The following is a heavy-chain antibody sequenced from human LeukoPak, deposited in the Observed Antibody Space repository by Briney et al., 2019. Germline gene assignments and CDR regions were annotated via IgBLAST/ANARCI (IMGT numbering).Heavy chain of an antibody. J-gene: IGHJ6*03. D-gene: IGHD3-16*01. CDR2: INWNGGST. CDR3: ARDSFRRWGLDYYYMDV. V-gene: IGHV3-20*04. Sequence: GRSLRLSCAASGFTFDDYGMGCVRQAPGKGLEWVSGINWNGGSTGYADSVKGRFTISRDNAENSLYLQMNSLRAEDTALYYCARDSFRRWGLDYYYMDVWGKGTTVTVSS. CDR1: GFTFDDYG.